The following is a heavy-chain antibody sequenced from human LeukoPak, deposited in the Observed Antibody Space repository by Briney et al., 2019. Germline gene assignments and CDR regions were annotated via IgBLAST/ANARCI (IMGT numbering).Heavy chain of an antibody. V-gene: IGHV3-23*01. CDR3: AKDAGPRGAFSGLFDL. CDR2: LTGTGGST. Sequence: GGSLRLSCAASGFTFSSYAMTWVRQAPGKGLEWVSALTGTGGSTFYADSVKGRFTISRDNSKNTLYLQMNSLRAEDTAVYYCAKDAGPRGAFSGLFDLWGQGTLVTVSS. CDR1: GFTFSSYA. J-gene: IGHJ5*02. D-gene: IGHD1-26*01.